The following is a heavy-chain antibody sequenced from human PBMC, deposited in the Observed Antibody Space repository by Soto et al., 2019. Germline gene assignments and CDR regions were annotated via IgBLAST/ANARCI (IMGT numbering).Heavy chain of an antibody. V-gene: IGHV1-69*01. J-gene: IGHJ4*02. CDR3: ASTGYSSSWSAGAFDY. D-gene: IGHD6-13*01. CDR1: GGTFSSYA. Sequence: QVQLVQSGAEVKKPGSSVKVSCKASGGTFSSYAISWVRQAPGQGLEWMGGIIPIFGTANYAQKFQGRVKITADESTSTAYMELSSLRSEDTAVYYCASTGYSSSWSAGAFDYWGQGTLVTVSS. CDR2: IIPIFGTA.